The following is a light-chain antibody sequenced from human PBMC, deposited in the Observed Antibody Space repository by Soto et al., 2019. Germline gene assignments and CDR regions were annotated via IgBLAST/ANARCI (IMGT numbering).Light chain of an antibody. J-gene: IGLJ1*01. CDR1: SSDVGAYNY. V-gene: IGLV2-14*01. CDR2: DVS. CDR3: RLYTIRGTPYV. Sequence: QSALTQPASVSGSRVQSITISCTGTSSDVGAYNYVSWYQQHPGKAPQLMIYDVSNRPSGVSDRFSGSKSGNTASLTISGIQAEDEADYYCRLYTIRGTPYVFGTGTKVTVL.